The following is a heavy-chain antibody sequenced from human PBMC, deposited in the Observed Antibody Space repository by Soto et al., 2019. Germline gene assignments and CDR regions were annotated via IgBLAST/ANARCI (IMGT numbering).Heavy chain of an antibody. V-gene: IGHV1-18*04. CDR1: GYPFTSYG. Sequence: APVKVSCKASGYPFTSYGISWVRQAPGQGLEWMGWISAYNGNTNYAQKLQGRVTMTTDTSTSTAYMELRSLRSDDTAVYYCARGQRYYDSSGYYYCGQGTMVTVSS. D-gene: IGHD3-22*01. CDR2: ISAYNGNT. J-gene: IGHJ4*02. CDR3: ARGQRYYDSSGYYY.